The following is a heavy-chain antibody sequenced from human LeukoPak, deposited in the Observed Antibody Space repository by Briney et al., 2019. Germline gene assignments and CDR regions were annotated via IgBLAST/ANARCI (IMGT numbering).Heavy chain of an antibody. V-gene: IGHV3-66*01. CDR2: IYSGGST. CDR3: ATSRGYDSSGYYGNWFDP. J-gene: IGHJ5*02. CDR1: GFTVSSNY. Sequence: GGSLRLSCAASGFTVSSNYMSWVRQAPGKGLEWVSVIYSGGSTYYADSVKGGFTISRDNSKNTLYLQMNSLRAEDTAVYYCATSRGYDSSGYYGNWFDPWGQGTLVTVSS. D-gene: IGHD3-22*01.